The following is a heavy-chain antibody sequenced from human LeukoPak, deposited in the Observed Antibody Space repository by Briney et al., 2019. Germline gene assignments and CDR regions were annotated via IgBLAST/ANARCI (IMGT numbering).Heavy chain of an antibody. Sequence: PGGSLRLSCAASGFTFSSYWMSWVRQAPGKGLEWVANIKQDGSEKYYVDSVKGRFTISRDNAKNSLYLQMNSLRAEDTAVYYCARYSGSYYGGKYYFDYWGQGTLVTVSS. D-gene: IGHD1-26*01. J-gene: IGHJ4*02. V-gene: IGHV3-7*01. CDR3: ARYSGSYYGGKYYFDY. CDR2: IKQDGSEK. CDR1: GFTFSSYW.